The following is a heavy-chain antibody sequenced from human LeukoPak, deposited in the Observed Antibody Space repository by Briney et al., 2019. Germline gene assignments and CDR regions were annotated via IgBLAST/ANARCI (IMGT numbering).Heavy chain of an antibody. CDR1: GFTFSSYS. CDR3: AREAYDFWSGYSPDY. Sequence: PGGSLRLSCAASGFTFSSYSMNWVRQAPGKGLEWVSYISSSSTIYYADSVKGRFTISRDNAKNSLYLQMNSLRAEDTAVYYCAREAYDFWSGYSPDYWGQGTLVTVSS. J-gene: IGHJ4*02. V-gene: IGHV3-48*01. CDR2: ISSSSTI. D-gene: IGHD3-3*01.